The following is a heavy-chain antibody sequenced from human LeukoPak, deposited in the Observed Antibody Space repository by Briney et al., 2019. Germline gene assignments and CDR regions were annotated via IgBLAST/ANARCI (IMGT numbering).Heavy chain of an antibody. V-gene: IGHV3-48*03. Sequence: QAGGSLRLSCAASGFTFSSYEMNWVRQAPGKGLEWVSYISSSGSTIYYADSVKGRFTISRDNAKSSLYLQMNSLRAEDTAVYYCARPMAAYYGSGIDPWGQGTLVTVSS. CDR3: ARPMAAYYGSGIDP. D-gene: IGHD3-10*01. CDR1: GFTFSSYE. CDR2: ISSSGSTI. J-gene: IGHJ5*02.